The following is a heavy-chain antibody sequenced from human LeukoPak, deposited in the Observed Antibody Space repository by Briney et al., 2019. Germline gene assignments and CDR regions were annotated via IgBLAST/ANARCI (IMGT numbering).Heavy chain of an antibody. CDR1: GFTVSSNY. Sequence: GSLRLSCAASGFTVSSNYLSWVRQAPGKGLEWVSVIYSGGSTYYADSVKGRFTISRDNSKNTLYLQMNSLRAEDTAVYYCAKEVFSYYYYGMDVWGQGTTVTVSS. CDR2: IYSGGST. D-gene: IGHD3-3*01. V-gene: IGHV3-66*01. J-gene: IGHJ6*02. CDR3: AKEVFSYYYYGMDV.